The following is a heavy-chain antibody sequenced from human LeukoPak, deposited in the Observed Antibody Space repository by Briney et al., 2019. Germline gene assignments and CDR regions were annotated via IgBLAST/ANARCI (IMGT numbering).Heavy chain of an antibody. CDR1: GYTFTIYY. Sequence: GASVKVSCKASGYTFTIYYIHWERQAPGRGLEWMGVINPSGDSTTYAQGFEGRLTMTRDTSTSTVYMDLSSLTSEDTAVYFCARDKRGSLDYWGQGTLVVVSS. J-gene: IGHJ4*02. CDR2: INPSGDST. D-gene: IGHD3-10*01. V-gene: IGHV1-46*01. CDR3: ARDKRGSLDY.